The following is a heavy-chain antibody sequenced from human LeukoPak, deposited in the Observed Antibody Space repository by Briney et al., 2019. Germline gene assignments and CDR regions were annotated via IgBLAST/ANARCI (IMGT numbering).Heavy chain of an antibody. D-gene: IGHD4-17*01. CDR2: IKQGGSQK. CDR3: ARGPNFGDYVDFLDS. V-gene: IGHV3-7*01. J-gene: IGHJ4*02. Sequence: GGSLRLSCAASGFTFSSHWMTWVRLAPGKGLEWVADIKQGGSQKYYVDSVKGRFTISRDDAKSTLFLQMNNLRAEDSALYYCARGPNFGDYVDFLDSWGQGTLVTVSS. CDR1: GFTFSSHW.